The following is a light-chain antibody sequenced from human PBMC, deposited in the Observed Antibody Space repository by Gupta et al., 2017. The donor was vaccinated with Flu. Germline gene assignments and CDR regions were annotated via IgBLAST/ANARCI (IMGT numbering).Light chain of an antibody. V-gene: IGKV2-28*01. J-gene: IGKJ2*01. CDR1: QSRLHSNGYNY. CDR2: LGS. CDR3: RQSLQNPMYT. Sequence: DIVMTQSPLSLPVTPGEPASISCRSSQSRLHSNGYNYLDWYLQKPGQSPQLLIYLGSNRAAGVPDRFSGSGSGTDFTLKISRVEAEDVGVYYCRQSLQNPMYTFGQGTKLEIK.